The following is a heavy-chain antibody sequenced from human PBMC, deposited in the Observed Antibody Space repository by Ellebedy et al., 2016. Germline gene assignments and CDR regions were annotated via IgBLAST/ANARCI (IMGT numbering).Heavy chain of an antibody. J-gene: IGHJ4*02. CDR2: ISSSSSYI. D-gene: IGHD6-19*01. CDR3: ARDRMVVLAVAGHFDY. V-gene: IGHV3-21*01. CDR1: GFTFSSYS. Sequence: GESLKISCAASGFTFSSYSMNWVRQAPGKGLEWVSSISSSSSYIYYADSVKGRFTISRDNAKNSLYLQMNSLRAEDTAVYYCARDRMVVLAVAGHFDYWGQGTLVTVSS.